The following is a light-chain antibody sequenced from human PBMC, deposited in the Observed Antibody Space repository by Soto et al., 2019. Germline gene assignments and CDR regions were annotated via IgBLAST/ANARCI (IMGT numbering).Light chain of an antibody. CDR3: SSYTTTSTVV. CDR2: EVS. Sequence: QSALTQPASVSGSPGQSITISCTGTSSDVGSSNLVSWYQHHPGKAPKLIIYEVSNRPSGVSNRFSGSKSGNTASLTVSGLQAEDEADYYCSSYTTTSTVVFGGGTKLTVL. CDR1: SSDVGSSNL. J-gene: IGLJ3*02. V-gene: IGLV2-14*02.